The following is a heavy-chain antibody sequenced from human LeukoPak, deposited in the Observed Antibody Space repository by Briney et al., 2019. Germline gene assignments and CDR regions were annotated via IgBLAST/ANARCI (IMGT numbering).Heavy chain of an antibody. J-gene: IGHJ4*02. D-gene: IGHD3-10*01. CDR2: ISTYDGNT. V-gene: IGHV1-18*01. CDR1: GGTFSSYG. Sequence: ASVKVSCKASGGTFSSYGISWVRQAPGQGLEWMGWISTYDGNTNYAQKLQGRVSMTTDTSATTAYMELRNLRSDDTAVYYCARERVARGENFDYWGQGTLVTVSS. CDR3: ARERVARGENFDY.